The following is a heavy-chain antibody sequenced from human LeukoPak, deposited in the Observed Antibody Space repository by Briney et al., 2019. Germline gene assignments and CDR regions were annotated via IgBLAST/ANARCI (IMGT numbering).Heavy chain of an antibody. D-gene: IGHD5-12*01. CDR2: INAGNGNT. CDR1: GYTFTSYA. J-gene: IGHJ4*02. V-gene: IGHV1-3*01. CDR3: ARDHNIVAPFDY. Sequence: GASVKVSCKASGYTFTSYAMHWVRQAPGQRLEWMGWINAGNGNTKYSQKFQGRVTITRDTSASTAYMELSSLRSEDTAVYYCARDHNIVAPFDYWGQGTQVTVSS.